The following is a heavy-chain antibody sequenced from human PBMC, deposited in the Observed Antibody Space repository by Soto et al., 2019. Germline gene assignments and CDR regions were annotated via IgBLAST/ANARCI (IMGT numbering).Heavy chain of an antibody. D-gene: IGHD3-10*01. CDR3: VRPLPTGRNYGMDV. Sequence: VRLEESGGGLIQPGGSLRLPCTAYGLGVRNNYMSWVRQAPGMWLELVSVIYDHGTTYYADSVKGRVTLSRDTFKITLSLQMASLRAEHTAVYYCVRPLPTGRNYGMDVWGQGTTGTFSS. J-gene: IGHJ6*02. CDR1: GLGVRNNY. V-gene: IGHV3-53*01. CDR2: IYDHGTT.